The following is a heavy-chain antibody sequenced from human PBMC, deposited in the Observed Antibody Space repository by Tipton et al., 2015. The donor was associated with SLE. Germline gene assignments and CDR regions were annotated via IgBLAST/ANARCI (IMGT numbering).Heavy chain of an antibody. V-gene: IGHV4-39*07. Sequence: TLSLTCTVSGGSVSSGSYYWAWIRQPPGRGPEWIGTIYYSGSTYYYPSLKSRITISVDTSKNQFSLEVRSVTAADTAVYYCVRLRSKVLIDYWSQGTLVTVSS. CDR2: IYYSGST. J-gene: IGHJ4*02. CDR1: GGSVSSGSYY. D-gene: IGHD2-8*01. CDR3: VRLRSKVLIDY.